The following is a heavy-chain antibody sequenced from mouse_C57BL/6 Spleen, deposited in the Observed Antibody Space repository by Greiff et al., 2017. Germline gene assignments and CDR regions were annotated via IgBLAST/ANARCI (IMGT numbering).Heavy chain of an antibody. J-gene: IGHJ4*01. CDR3: ARQGDDGNYSYAMDY. CDR2: ISSGSSTI. CDR1: GFTFSDYG. D-gene: IGHD2-3*01. V-gene: IGHV5-17*01. Sequence: DVHLVESGGGLVKPGGSLKLSCAASGFTFSDYGMHWVRQAPEKGLEWVAYISSGSSTIYYADTVKGRFTISRDNAKNTLFLQMTSLRSEDTAMYYCARQGDDGNYSYAMDYWGQGTSVTVSS.